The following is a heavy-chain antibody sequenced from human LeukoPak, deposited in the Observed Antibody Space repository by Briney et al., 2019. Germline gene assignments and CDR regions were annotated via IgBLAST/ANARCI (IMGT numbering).Heavy chain of an antibody. CDR2: MKVDGTDK. Sequence: GGSLRLSCTASGFTFTNDFMTWVRQAPGKGLEWVANMKVDGTDKHYVGSVKGRFTISSDNSKNTLYLQMNSLRAEDTAVYYCAKAGNWGEGDAFGIWGQGTMVTVSS. D-gene: IGHD7-27*01. CDR3: AKAGNWGEGDAFGI. J-gene: IGHJ3*02. CDR1: GFTFTNDF. V-gene: IGHV3-7*03.